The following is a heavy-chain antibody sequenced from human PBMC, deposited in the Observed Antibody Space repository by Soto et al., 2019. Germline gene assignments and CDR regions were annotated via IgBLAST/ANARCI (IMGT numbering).Heavy chain of an antibody. D-gene: IGHD3-22*01. Sequence: QVQLVESGGGVVQPGRSLRLSCVGSEFTFSRHGMHWVRQAPGKGLEWVAVVTYDGSKTYYADSVKGRFTISRDNSQNTLDLQMNSLRPEDTAVYYCAKDRYYNSFAFDYWGQGSLVTVSS. V-gene: IGHV3-30*18. J-gene: IGHJ4*02. CDR1: EFTFSRHG. CDR3: AKDRYYNSFAFDY. CDR2: VTYDGSKT.